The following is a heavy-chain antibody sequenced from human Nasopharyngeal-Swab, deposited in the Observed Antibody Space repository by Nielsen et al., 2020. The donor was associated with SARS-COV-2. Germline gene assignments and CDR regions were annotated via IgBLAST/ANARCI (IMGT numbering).Heavy chain of an antibody. Sequence: VRQAPGKGLEWVSAISGSGDRTYYADSVKGRFTISRDNSNNTLFLQLNSLRAEDAALYYCAKGVTMVRGFVNYFYYYTMDVWGQGTTVTVPS. D-gene: IGHD3-10*01. CDR3: AKGVTMVRGFVNYFYYYTMDV. CDR2: ISGSGDRT. V-gene: IGHV3-23*01. J-gene: IGHJ6*02.